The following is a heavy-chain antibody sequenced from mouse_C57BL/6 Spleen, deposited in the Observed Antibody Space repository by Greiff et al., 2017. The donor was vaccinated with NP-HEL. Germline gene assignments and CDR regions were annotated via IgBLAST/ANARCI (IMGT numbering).Heavy chain of an antibody. CDR2: IDPENGDT. D-gene: IGHD1-1*01. CDR3: TYYYGSSYFAMDY. V-gene: IGHV14-4*01. CDR1: GFNITDDY. J-gene: IGHJ4*01. Sequence: EVQRVESGAELVRPGASVKLSCTASGFNITDDYMHWVKQRPEQGLEWIGWIDPENGDTEYASKFQGKATITADTSSNTAYLQLSSLTSEDTAVYYCTYYYGSSYFAMDYWGQGTSVTVSS.